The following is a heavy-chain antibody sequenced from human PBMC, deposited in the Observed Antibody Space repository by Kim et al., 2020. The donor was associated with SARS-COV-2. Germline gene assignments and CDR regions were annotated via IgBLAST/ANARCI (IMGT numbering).Heavy chain of an antibody. D-gene: IGHD2-2*03. CDR2: IDGSDGTT. J-gene: IGHJ4*02. Sequence: GGSLRLSCTTSGFTFTGYAMSWVRQAPGKGLEWVSSIDGSDGTTYYVDSVKGRFTISRDNSKNNLYLQMNSLRADDTAGDYCMKGGWGWIWDHWGQGT. CDR1: GFTFTGYA. V-gene: IGHV3-23*01. CDR3: MKGGWGWIWDH.